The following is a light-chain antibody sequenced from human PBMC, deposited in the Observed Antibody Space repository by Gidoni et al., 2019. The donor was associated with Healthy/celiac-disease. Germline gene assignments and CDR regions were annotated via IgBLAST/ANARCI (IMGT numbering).Light chain of an antibody. V-gene: IGLV2-14*01. J-gene: IGLJ3*02. CDR2: DVS. CDR3: SSYTSSSTFWV. Sequence: QSALTQPAYVSGSPGPSITISCTGTSSDVGGYNYVSWYQQHPGKAPKLMIYDVSNRPSGVSNRFSGSKSGNTASLTISGLQAEDEADYYCSSYTSSSTFWVFGGGTKLTVL. CDR1: SSDVGGYNY.